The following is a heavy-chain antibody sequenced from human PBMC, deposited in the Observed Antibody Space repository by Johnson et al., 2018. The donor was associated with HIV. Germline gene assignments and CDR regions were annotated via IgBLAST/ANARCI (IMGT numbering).Heavy chain of an antibody. J-gene: IGHJ3*01. CDR3: VRGECRAFDL. V-gene: IGHV3-7*03. CDR2: IKPDGSEK. CDR1: GFTFTNFW. Sequence: EKLVESGGALVQPGGSLRLSCAASGFTFTNFWMGWVRQAPGNGLEWVANIKPDGSEKFYVDSVKGRFTISRDNAKNSLFLQMTSLTAEDTAVFSCVRGECRAFDLWCQGTMVTVSS.